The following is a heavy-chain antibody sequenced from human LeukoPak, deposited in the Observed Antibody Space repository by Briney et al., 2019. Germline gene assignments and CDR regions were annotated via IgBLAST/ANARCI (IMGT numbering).Heavy chain of an antibody. CDR1: GGSISSYY. CDR2: IYTSGST. D-gene: IGHD3-22*01. Sequence: SETLSLTCTGSGGSISSYYWSWIRQPAGMGLEWIGSIYTSGSTNYNPSLRSRVTMSVDTSKNPFSVKLSSVTAAAAAVYYCGRGYYDSSGYYWFDPWGQGTLVTVSS. CDR3: GRGYYDSSGYYWFDP. V-gene: IGHV4-4*07. J-gene: IGHJ5*02.